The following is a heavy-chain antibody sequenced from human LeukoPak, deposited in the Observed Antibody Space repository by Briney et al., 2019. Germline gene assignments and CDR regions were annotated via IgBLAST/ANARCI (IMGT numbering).Heavy chain of an antibody. V-gene: IGHV3-30*18. CDR3: AKDGGASGYSYAFDY. CDR1: GFTFSNYG. Sequence: GGSLRLSCAASGFTFSNYGMHWVRQAPGKGLEWVAVISYDGSNKYYVDSVKGRFTISRDNAKNSLYLQMNSLRAEDTALYYCAKDGGASGYSYAFDYWGQGTLVTVSS. J-gene: IGHJ4*02. CDR2: ISYDGSNK. D-gene: IGHD5-18*01.